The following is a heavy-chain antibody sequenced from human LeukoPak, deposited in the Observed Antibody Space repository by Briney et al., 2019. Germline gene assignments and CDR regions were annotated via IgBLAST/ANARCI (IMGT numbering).Heavy chain of an antibody. Sequence: GGSLRLSCAASGFTLSGYWMSWVRQAPGKGLEWVSAISGSGGSTYYADSVKGRFTISRDNSKNTLYLQMNSLGADDTAVYYCATYSILNAREFRYWGQGTLVTVTS. CDR2: ISGSGGST. D-gene: IGHD4-11*01. CDR3: ATYSILNAREFRY. CDR1: GFTLSGYW. J-gene: IGHJ1*01. V-gene: IGHV3-23*01.